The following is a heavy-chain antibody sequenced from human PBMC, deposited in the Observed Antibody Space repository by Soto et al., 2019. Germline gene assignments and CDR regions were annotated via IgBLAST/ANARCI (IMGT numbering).Heavy chain of an antibody. D-gene: IGHD4-17*01. CDR3: AKSAEYGDYALSIDY. V-gene: IGHV3-7*03. CDR2: IKQDGSEK. Sequence: GGSLRLSCAASGFTFSSYWMSWVRQAPGKGLEWVANIKQDGSEKYYVDSVKGRFTISRDNAKNSLYLQMNSLRAEDTAVYYCAKSAEYGDYALSIDYWGQGTLVTVSS. CDR1: GFTFSSYW. J-gene: IGHJ4*02.